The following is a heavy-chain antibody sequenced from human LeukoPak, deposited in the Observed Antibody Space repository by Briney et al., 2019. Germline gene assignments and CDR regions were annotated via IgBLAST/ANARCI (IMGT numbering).Heavy chain of an antibody. Sequence: EESLKISCKGSGYSFTNNWITWVRQMPGKGLEWMGRIDPSDSYTDYSPSFQGHVTISADKSISTAYLQWSSLKASDTAMYYCARPPGHGYGMDVWGQGTTVTVSS. CDR3: ARPPGHGYGMDV. CDR2: IDPSDSYT. CDR1: GYSFTNNW. J-gene: IGHJ6*02. V-gene: IGHV5-10-1*01.